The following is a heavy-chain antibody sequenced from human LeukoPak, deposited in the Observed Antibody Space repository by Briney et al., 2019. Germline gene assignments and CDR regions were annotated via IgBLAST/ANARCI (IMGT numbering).Heavy chain of an antibody. CDR3: ARGTYCGGDCYSGYYYYYGMDV. CDR2: IYYSGST. Sequence: PSGTLSHTCSVSGGSISSYYWSWIRQPPGKGLEWSGYIYYSGSTNYNPSLKSRVTISVDTSKNQFSLKLSSVTAADTAVYYCARGTYCGGDCYSGYYYYYGMDVWGQGTTVTVSS. V-gene: IGHV4-59*01. J-gene: IGHJ6*02. D-gene: IGHD2-21*02. CDR1: GGSISSYY.